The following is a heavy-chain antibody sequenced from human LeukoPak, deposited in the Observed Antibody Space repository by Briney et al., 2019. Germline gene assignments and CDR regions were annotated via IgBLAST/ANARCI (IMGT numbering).Heavy chain of an antibody. CDR2: INHSGST. V-gene: IGHV4-34*01. CDR3: ARKLVINRAYDY. Sequence: KPSETLSLTCAVYGGSFSGYYWSWIRQPPGKGLEWIGEINHSGSTNYNPSLKSRVTISVDTSKNQFSLKLSSVTAADTAVYYCARKLVINRAYDYGGQEPLVTVPS. D-gene: IGHD3-22*01. CDR1: GGSFSGYY. J-gene: IGHJ4*02.